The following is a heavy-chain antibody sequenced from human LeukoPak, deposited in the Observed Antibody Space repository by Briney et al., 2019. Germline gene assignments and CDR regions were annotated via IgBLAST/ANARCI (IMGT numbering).Heavy chain of an antibody. Sequence: GGSLRLSCAASGFTISSYAMSWVRQAPGKGLEWVSAISGSGGSAYYADSVKGRFTISRDNSKNTLYLQMNSLRAEDTAVYYCAKGSDYYDSSGYYLGWGQGTLVTVSP. J-gene: IGHJ4*02. CDR1: GFTISSYA. CDR2: ISGSGGSA. CDR3: AKGSDYYDSSGYYLG. D-gene: IGHD3-22*01. V-gene: IGHV3-23*01.